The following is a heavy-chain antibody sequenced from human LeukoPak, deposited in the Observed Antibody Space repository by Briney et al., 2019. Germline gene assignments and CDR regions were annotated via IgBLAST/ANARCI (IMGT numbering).Heavy chain of an antibody. CDR1: GFTFDDYA. CDR2: ISWNSGSI. D-gene: IGHD3-3*01. J-gene: IGHJ4*02. V-gene: IGHV3-9*01. CDR3: AKQSAGTHGYFDY. Sequence: SGGSLRLSCAASGFTFDDYAMEWVRQAPGKGLEWVSGISWNSGSIDYADSVKGRFTISRDNAKNSLYLQMNSLRTEDTALYYCAKQSAGTHGYFDYWGQGTLVTASS.